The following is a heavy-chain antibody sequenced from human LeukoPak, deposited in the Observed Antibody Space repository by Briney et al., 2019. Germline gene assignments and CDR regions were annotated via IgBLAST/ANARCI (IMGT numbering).Heavy chain of an antibody. J-gene: IGHJ4*02. Sequence: GGSLRLSCAASGFTFSNAWMSWVRQAPGKGLEWVGRIKSKTDGGTTDYAAPVKGRFTISRDDSKNTLYLQMNSLETEDTAVYYCTTVTLDTAMPIGPEWGQGTLVTVSS. CDR3: TTVTLDTAMPIGPE. D-gene: IGHD5-18*01. CDR2: IKSKTDGGTT. CDR1: GFTFSNAW. V-gene: IGHV3-15*01.